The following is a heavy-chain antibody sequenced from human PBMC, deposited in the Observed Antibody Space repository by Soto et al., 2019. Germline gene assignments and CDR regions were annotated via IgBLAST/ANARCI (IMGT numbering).Heavy chain of an antibody. V-gene: IGHV3-23*01. CDR2: ISVSGGST. CDR1: GLTFSSFS. D-gene: IGHD3-22*01. CDR3: AKDLSLVYYDSSGYPDY. J-gene: IGHJ4*02. Sequence: GSLSLSCAASGLTFSSFSMGWVRQAPGKGLGWVAAISVSGGSTYYADSVKGRLTISRDNSKNTLYLQMNSLRAEDMAIYYCAKDLSLVYYDSSGYPDYWGQGTLVTVSS.